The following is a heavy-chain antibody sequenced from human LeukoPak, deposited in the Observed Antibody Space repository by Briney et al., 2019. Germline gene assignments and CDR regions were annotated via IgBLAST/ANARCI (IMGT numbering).Heavy chain of an antibody. CDR3: ARLVVPPGNRGWYYEH. Sequence: GGSLRLSRAASGFIFSNYWMAWVRQGPGEGPEWVANINQRGSEKYYVDSVRGRFTISRDNAKNSLDLQMNSLRVEDTAIYYCARLVVPPGNRGWYYEHWGQGTLVTVSS. D-gene: IGHD2-2*01. CDR1: GFIFSNYW. CDR2: INQRGSEK. V-gene: IGHV3-7*03. J-gene: IGHJ4*02.